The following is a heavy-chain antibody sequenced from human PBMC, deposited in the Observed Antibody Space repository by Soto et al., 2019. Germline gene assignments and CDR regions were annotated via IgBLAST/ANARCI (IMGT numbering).Heavy chain of an antibody. D-gene: IGHD4-17*01. V-gene: IGHV4-31*03. CDR2: IYYSGST. J-gene: IGHJ6*02. CDR3: ARGVTYGDYVDKGDYYYYGMDV. CDR1: GGSISSGGYY. Sequence: QVQLQESGPGLVKPSQTLSLTCTVSGGSISSGGYYWSWIRQHPGKGLEWIGYIYYSGSTYYNPSLKSRVTISVDTSKNQFSLKLSSVTAADTAVYYWARGVTYGDYVDKGDYYYYGMDVWGQGTTVTVSS.